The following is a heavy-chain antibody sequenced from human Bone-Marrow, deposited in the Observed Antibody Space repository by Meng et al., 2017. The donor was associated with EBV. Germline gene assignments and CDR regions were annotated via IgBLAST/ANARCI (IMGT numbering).Heavy chain of an antibody. Sequence: QVRLYQSGAEVKKPEASVKVSCKASGYTFTGYYMHWVRQAPGQGLEWMGRINPNSGGTNYAQKFQGRVTMTRDTSISTAYMELSRLRSDDTAVYYCARDLVRGVYNWFDPWGQGTLVTVSS. CDR1: GYTFTGYY. J-gene: IGHJ5*02. D-gene: IGHD3-10*01. V-gene: IGHV1-2*06. CDR3: ARDLVRGVYNWFDP. CDR2: INPNSGGT.